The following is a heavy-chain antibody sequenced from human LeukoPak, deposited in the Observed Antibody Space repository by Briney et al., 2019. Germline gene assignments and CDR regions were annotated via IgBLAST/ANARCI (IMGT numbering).Heavy chain of an antibody. D-gene: IGHD3-16*02. CDR2: IHPSTGNP. CDR1: GYTFTNYA. J-gene: IGHJ4*02. Sequence: ASVKVSCKASGYTFTNYAMNWVRQAPGQGLEWMGWIHPSTGNPTYAQGFTGRFVFSLDTSVSTTYLQISSLKAEDTAVYYCARAFQSLGGLSLPDFWGQGTLVTVSS. CDR3: ARAFQSLGGLSLPDF. V-gene: IGHV7-4-1*02.